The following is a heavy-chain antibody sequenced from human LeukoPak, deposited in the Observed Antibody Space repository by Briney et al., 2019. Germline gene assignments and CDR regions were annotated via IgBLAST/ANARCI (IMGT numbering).Heavy chain of an antibody. CDR2: IDPNNGDT. D-gene: IGHD2-8*01. J-gene: IGHJ3*02. CDR3: ARRSRNGLDAFDI. V-gene: IGHV1-2*02. CDR1: AYTFTGYY. Sequence: ASVKLSCKASAYTFTGYYLHWVRQAPGQGPEWVGWIDPNNGDTEYAQEIQGRVTMTRVRTISTAYMELSRLTSDDTAVYYCARRSRNGLDAFDIWGQGTMVTVSS.